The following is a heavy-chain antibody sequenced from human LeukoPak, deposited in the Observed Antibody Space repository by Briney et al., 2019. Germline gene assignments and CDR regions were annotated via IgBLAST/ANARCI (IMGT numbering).Heavy chain of an antibody. CDR2: ISGSAGRT. D-gene: IGHD4-17*01. V-gene: IGHV3-23*01. J-gene: IGHJ4*02. Sequence: GGSPRLSCIGSGFTFSSYAMSWVRQAPGKGLEWVSHISGSAGRTDYADSVKGRFTISRDNSQNTLYLQMNSLRVEDTAVYYCAKETLDDYVRHFDSWGQGMLVTVSS. CDR1: GFTFSSYA. CDR3: AKETLDDYVRHFDS.